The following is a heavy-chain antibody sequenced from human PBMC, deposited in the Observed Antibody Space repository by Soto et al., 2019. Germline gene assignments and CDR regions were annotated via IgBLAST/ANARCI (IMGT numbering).Heavy chain of an antibody. CDR3: ARGVAYYYYYGMDV. D-gene: IGHD2-15*01. J-gene: IGHJ6*02. CDR1: GGSFSGYY. Sequence: SETLSLTCAVYGGSFSGYYWSWIRQPPGKGLEWIGEINHSGSTNYNPSLKSRVTISVDTSKNQFSLKLSSVTAADTAVYYCARGVAYYYYYGMDVWGQGTTVTVSS. CDR2: INHSGST. V-gene: IGHV4-34*01.